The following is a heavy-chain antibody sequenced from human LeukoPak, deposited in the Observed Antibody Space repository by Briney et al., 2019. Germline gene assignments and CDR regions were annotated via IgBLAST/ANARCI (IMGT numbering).Heavy chain of an antibody. CDR3: AKTRCTDDTCYYRVWYFDY. J-gene: IGHJ4*02. CDR1: GFTFSNYA. Sequence: GGSLRLSCAASGFTFSNYAMTWVRQAPGQGLEWVSGISGSGGSTYYADSVKGRFIISRDNSKNTLYLHMNSLTAEDTAIYYCAKTRCTDDTCYYRVWYFDYWGQGTLVTVSS. CDR2: ISGSGGST. D-gene: IGHD2-8*01. V-gene: IGHV3-23*01.